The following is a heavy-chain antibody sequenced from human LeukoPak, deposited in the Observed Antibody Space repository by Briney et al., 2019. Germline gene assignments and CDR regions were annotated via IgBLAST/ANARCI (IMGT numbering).Heavy chain of an antibody. CDR1: GFTFSSYA. D-gene: IGHD3-22*01. Sequence: PGGSLRLSCAASGFTFSSYAMHWVRQAPGKGLEYVSAISSNGGSTYYANSVKGRFTISRDNSKNTLYLQMGSLRAEDMAVYYCAREGTPYYYDSSGSFDYWGQGTLVTVSS. J-gene: IGHJ4*02. V-gene: IGHV3-64*01. CDR2: ISSNGGST. CDR3: AREGTPYYYDSSGSFDY.